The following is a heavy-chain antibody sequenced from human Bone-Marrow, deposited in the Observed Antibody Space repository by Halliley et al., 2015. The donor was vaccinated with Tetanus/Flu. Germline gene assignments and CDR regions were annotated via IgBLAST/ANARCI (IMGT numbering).Heavy chain of an antibody. Sequence: RIDPGDSYTNYSPSFEGHVTISADKSISTAYLQWSSLQASDTAMYYCARHVPNWDDPRGFDLWGRGTLLTVSS. D-gene: IGHD1-1*01. V-gene: IGHV5-10-1*01. J-gene: IGHJ2*01. CDR3: ARHVPNWDDPRGFDL. CDR2: IDPGDSYT.